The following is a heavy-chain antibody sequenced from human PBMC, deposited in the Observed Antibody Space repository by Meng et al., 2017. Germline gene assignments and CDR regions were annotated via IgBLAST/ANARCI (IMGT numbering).Heavy chain of an antibody. D-gene: IGHD2-15*01. J-gene: IGHJ4*02. Sequence: PPESRTGVAKPSVTLSLTCAVSGGSISTYYWSWIRQPPGKGLEWIGYIYYSGSTNYNPSLKSRVTISVDTSKNQFSLKLSSVTAADTAVYYCAREGAYCSGGSCYYFDYWGQGTLVTVSS. CDR2: IYYSGST. CDR3: AREGAYCSGGSCYYFDY. V-gene: IGHV4-59*01. CDR1: GGSISTYY.